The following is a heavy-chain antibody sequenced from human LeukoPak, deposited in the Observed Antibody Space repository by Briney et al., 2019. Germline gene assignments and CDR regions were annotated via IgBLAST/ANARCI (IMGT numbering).Heavy chain of an antibody. CDR1: GLTFSSYW. CDR2: IWYDGSNE. D-gene: IGHD3-16*01. J-gene: IGHJ4*02. Sequence: PGGSLRLSCAASGLTFSSYWMTWVRQAPGKGLEWVAVIWYDGSNEYYSDSVKGRFAISRDVSKNTLYLQMNSLRAEDTAVYFCARDPGLRLDYWGQGTLVTVSS. V-gene: IGHV3-33*08. CDR3: ARDPGLRLDY.